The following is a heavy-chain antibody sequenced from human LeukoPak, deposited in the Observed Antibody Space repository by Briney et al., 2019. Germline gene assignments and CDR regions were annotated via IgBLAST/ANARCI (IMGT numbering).Heavy chain of an antibody. CDR2: ISGGGGST. V-gene: IGHV3-23*01. CDR3: AKGIDNYFYMDV. D-gene: IGHD3-16*02. J-gene: IGHJ6*03. CDR1: GFTFSSYA. Sequence: GGSLRLSCAASGFTFSSYAMSWVRQEPGKGLEWVSGISGGGGSTYYADSVKGRFTISRDNSKNTLYLQINSLRAEDTAVYYCAKGIDNYFYMDVWGKGTTVTVSS.